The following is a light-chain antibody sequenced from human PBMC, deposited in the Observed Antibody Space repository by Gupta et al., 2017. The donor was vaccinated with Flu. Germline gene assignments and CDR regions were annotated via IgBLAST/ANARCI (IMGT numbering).Light chain of an antibody. J-gene: IGKJ4*01. V-gene: IGKV2-28*01. CDR1: QSLRDKNGNNY. Sequence: VLTHSPLSLPVTPGAPASISCRSSQSLRDKNGNNYVDSYPQKTGQYPQLLIYLGSSRAHGVPDRFSGRCLGTKFTLKISRVAAEDVGAYYCRQSLQTLITFGGGTKVEIK. CDR3: RQSLQTLIT. CDR2: LGS.